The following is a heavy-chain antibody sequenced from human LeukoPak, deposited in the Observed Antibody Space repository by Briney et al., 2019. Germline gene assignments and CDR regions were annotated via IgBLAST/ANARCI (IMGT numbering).Heavy chain of an antibody. Sequence: PGGSLRLSCAASGFTFSSNWMTWVRQAPGKGLEWAANIKQDGSEKQYVDSVKGRFTISRDNAKNSLYLQMNSLRVEDTAVYYCARDPYNTGGYAAFDIWGQGTMVTVSS. V-gene: IGHV3-7*01. D-gene: IGHD3-22*01. CDR1: GFTFSSNW. J-gene: IGHJ3*02. CDR2: IKQDGSEK. CDR3: ARDPYNTGGYAAFDI.